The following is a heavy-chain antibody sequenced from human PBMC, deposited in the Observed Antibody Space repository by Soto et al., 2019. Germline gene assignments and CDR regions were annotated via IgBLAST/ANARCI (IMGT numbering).Heavy chain of an antibody. CDR1: GVTFSSYA. J-gene: IGHJ4*02. V-gene: IGHV1-69*13. Sequence: GASVKVCCKASGVTFSSYAISWVRQAPGQGLEWMGGIIPIFGTANYAQKFQGRVTITADESTSTAYMELSSLRSEDTAVYYCARMNSGLIPPYYFDYWGQGTLVTVSS. CDR2: IIPIFGTA. CDR3: ARMNSGLIPPYYFDY.